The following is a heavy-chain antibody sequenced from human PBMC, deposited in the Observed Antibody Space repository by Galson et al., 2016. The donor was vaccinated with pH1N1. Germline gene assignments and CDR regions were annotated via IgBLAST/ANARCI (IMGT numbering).Heavy chain of an antibody. CDR2: ISGTGDPT. V-gene: IGHV3-23*01. Sequence: SLRLSCAASGFTFINYAMSWVRPAPGKGLEWVSTISGTGDPTYYADSVKGRFTISRDNSNNTGYLRMSSLSVEDTAVYYCAKDLGRYSEIDYWGQGTLVTVSS. CDR1: GFTFINYA. D-gene: IGHD1-26*01. CDR3: AKDLGRYSEIDY. J-gene: IGHJ4*02.